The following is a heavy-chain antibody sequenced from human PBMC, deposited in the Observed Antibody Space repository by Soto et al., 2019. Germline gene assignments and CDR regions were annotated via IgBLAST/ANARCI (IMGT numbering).Heavy chain of an antibody. J-gene: IGHJ3*02. CDR1: GFTFSSYA. D-gene: IGHD2-21*02. Sequence: PGGSLRLSCAASGFTFSSYAMSWVRQAPGKGLEWVSAISGSGGSTYYADSVKGRFTISRDNSKNTLYLQMNSLRAEDTAVYYCAKDPGLVTAIAPPYPDAFDIWGQGTMVTVSS. V-gene: IGHV3-23*01. CDR2: ISGSGGST. CDR3: AKDPGLVTAIAPPYPDAFDI.